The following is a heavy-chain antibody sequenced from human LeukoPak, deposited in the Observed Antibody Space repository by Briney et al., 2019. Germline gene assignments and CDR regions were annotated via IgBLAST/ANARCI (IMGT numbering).Heavy chain of an antibody. D-gene: IGHD3-9*01. CDR2: IHRAGRT. Sequence: SGTLSLTCAVSGVSISSSEWWIWVRQPPGQGLEWIGEIHRAGRTRYNPSLKSRVTISMDYSKNQFSLKLTSVTAADTAIYYCGKADIYFNPIDYWGPGSLVTVSS. V-gene: IGHV4-4*02. CDR1: GVSISSSEW. CDR3: GKADIYFNPIDY. J-gene: IGHJ4*02.